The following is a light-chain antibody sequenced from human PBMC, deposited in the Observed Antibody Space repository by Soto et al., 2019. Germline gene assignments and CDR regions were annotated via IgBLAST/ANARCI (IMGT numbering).Light chain of an antibody. CDR1: QSIGDW. CDR2: KAS. V-gene: IGKV1-5*03. J-gene: IGKJ1*01. Sequence: DVQMTQSPSTLSASVGDRVTITCRASQSIGDWLAWFQQKPGRAPKLLIYKASSLESGVPSTFRGSASGTEFTLTISSLQPDDFATYYCQHYYDYSWTFGQGTKVDIK. CDR3: QHYYDYSWT.